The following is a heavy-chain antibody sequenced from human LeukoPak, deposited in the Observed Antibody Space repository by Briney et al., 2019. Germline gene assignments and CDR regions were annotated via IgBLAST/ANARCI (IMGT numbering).Heavy chain of an antibody. CDR2: ISYDGSNK. V-gene: IGHV3-30*18. Sequence: SCKASGYTFTGYYMHWVRQAPGKGLEWVAVISYDGSNKYYADSVKGRFTISRDNSKNTLYLQMNSLRAEDTAVYYCAKTRDGYNYFDYWGQGTLVTVSS. J-gene: IGHJ4*02. D-gene: IGHD5-24*01. CDR1: GYTFTGYY. CDR3: AKTRDGYNYFDY.